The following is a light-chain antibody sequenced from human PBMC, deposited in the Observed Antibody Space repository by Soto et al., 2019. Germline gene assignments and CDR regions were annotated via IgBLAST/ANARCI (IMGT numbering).Light chain of an antibody. CDR1: SSDVGGYNY. J-gene: IGLJ2*01. CDR2: EVS. CDR3: SSYAGSNNLV. Sequence: QSALTQPPSASRSPGQSVTISCTGTSSDVGGYNYVSWYQQHPGKATKLMIYEVSKRPSGVPDRFSGSKSGNTASLTVSGLQAEDEADYYCSSYAGSNNLVFGGGTKLTVL. V-gene: IGLV2-8*02.